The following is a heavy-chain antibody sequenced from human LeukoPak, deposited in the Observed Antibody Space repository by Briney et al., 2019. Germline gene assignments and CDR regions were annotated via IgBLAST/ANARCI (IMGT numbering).Heavy chain of an antibody. J-gene: IGHJ4*02. CDR1: GYTLTELS. D-gene: IGHD5-18*01. V-gene: IGHV1-24*01. CDR3: AREGYRSHYFDY. CDR2: FDPEDGET. Sequence: ASVKVSCKVSGYTLTELSMHWVRQAPGKGLEWMGGFDPEDGETIYAQKFQGRVAMTEDTSTEKADMELSSLRSEDTAVYYCAREGYRSHYFDYWGQGTLVTVSS.